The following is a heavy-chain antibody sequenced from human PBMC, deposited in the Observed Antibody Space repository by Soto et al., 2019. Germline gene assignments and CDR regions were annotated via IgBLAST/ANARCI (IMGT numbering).Heavy chain of an antibody. CDR3: AKEASGYCSGGSCRGGYYYYGMDV. J-gene: IGHJ6*02. V-gene: IGHV3-23*01. D-gene: IGHD2-15*01. Sequence: GGSLRLSCAASGFTFSSYAMSWVRQAPGKGLEWVSAISGSGGSTYYADSVKGRFTISRDNSKNTLYLQMNSLRAEDTAVYYCAKEASGYCSGGSCRGGYYYYGMDVWGQGTMVTVSS. CDR1: GFTFSSYA. CDR2: ISGSGGST.